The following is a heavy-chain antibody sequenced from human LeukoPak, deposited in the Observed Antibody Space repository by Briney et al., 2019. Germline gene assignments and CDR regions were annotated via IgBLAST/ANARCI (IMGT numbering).Heavy chain of an antibody. CDR2: ISSSTTTI. CDR3: AQQVGYCSSGSCYFTY. D-gene: IGHD2-15*01. Sequence: GGSLRLSCAASGFSFNTYSMNWVRQAPGKGLEWVSSISSSTTTIYYADSVRGRFTISRDNAKNSLFLQMNSLRDEDTAVYYCAQQVGYCSSGSCYFTYWGQGTLVTVSS. V-gene: IGHV3-48*02. J-gene: IGHJ1*01. CDR1: GFSFNTYS.